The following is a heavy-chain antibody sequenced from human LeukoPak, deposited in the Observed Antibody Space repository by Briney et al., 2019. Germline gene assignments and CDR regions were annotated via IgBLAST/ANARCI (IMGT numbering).Heavy chain of an antibody. D-gene: IGHD1-1*01. V-gene: IGHV1-2*06. CDR1: GYTFTGYY. J-gene: IGHJ4*02. CDR2: INPNSGGT. Sequence: GASVKVSCKTSGYTFTGYYMHWVRQAPGQGLERMGRINPNSGGTNYAQKFQGRVTMTRDTSITTAYMELSSLRSDDTAVYYCASWDWNPNYYFDYWGQGTLVTVSS. CDR3: ASWDWNPNYYFDY.